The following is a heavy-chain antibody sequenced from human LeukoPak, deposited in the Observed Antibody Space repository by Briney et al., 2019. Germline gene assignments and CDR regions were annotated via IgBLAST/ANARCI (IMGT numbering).Heavy chain of an antibody. D-gene: IGHD3-10*01. V-gene: IGHV4-39*07. J-gene: IGHJ4*02. Sequence: SETLSLTCTVSGGSISSSSYYWGWIRQPPGKGLEWIGSIYYSGSTYYNPSLKSRVTISVDTSKNQFSLKLSSVTAADTAVYYCARKLVYGSGSYAFDYWGQGTLVTVSS. CDR1: GGSISSSSYY. CDR2: IYYSGST. CDR3: ARKLVYGSGSYAFDY.